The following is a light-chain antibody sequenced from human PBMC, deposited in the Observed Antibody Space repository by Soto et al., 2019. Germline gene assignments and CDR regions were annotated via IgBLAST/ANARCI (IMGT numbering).Light chain of an antibody. CDR3: QQSYTYVRT. CDR1: QSIDTH. CDR2: VAS. Sequence: DIQMTQSPSSLSASVGDRVTITCRASQSIDTHLVWYQQKPATAPKILIYVASSLESGVPSRFSGSGFGTDFTLTINNLQPEDFATYYCQQSYTYVRTFGQVTKVQIK. V-gene: IGKV1-39*01. J-gene: IGKJ2*01.